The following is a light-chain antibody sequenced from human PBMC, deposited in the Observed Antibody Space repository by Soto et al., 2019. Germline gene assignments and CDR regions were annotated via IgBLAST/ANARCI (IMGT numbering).Light chain of an antibody. CDR2: GAS. CDR3: QQYGSSRGT. J-gene: IGKJ1*01. CDR1: QGVSRK. V-gene: IGKV3-20*01. Sequence: DIVMTQSPATLSVAPGERVTLSCRASQGVSRKLAWYQHKPGQAPRLLISGASTGATGIPDRFSGSGSGTDFTLTISRLEPEDFAVYYCQQYGSSRGTFGQGTKVDI.